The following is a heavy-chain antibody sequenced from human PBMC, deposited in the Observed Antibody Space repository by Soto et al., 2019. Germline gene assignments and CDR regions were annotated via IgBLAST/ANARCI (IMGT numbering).Heavy chain of an antibody. CDR1: GGSISSGGYY. Sequence: SETLSLTCTVSGGSISSGGYYWSWILQHPGKGLEWIGYIYYSGSTYYNPSLKSRVTISVDTSKNQFSLKLSSVTAADTAVYYCARSSTSANYFDYWGQGTLVTVS. V-gene: IGHV4-31*03. CDR2: IYYSGST. CDR3: ARSSTSANYFDY. D-gene: IGHD2-2*01. J-gene: IGHJ4*02.